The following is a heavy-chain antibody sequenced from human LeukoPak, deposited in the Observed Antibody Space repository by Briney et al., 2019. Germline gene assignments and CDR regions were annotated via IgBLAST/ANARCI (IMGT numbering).Heavy chain of an antibody. D-gene: IGHD3-22*01. Sequence: PGGSLRLSCAASGFTLSIYAMNWVRQAPGKGLEWVSHISSSGSTTYYADSVKGRFTISRDSAKDSLYLQMSSLRAEDTAVYYCARNFYDSTGYYYAFDCWGQGTLVTVSS. CDR2: ISSSGSTT. J-gene: IGHJ4*02. V-gene: IGHV3-48*04. CDR1: GFTLSIYA. CDR3: ARNFYDSTGYYYAFDC.